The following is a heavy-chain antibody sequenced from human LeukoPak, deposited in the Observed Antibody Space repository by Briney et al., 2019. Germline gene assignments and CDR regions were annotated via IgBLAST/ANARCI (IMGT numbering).Heavy chain of an antibody. D-gene: IGHD3-3*01. CDR1: GGSISSGSYY. CDR3: ARGRYDFWSGYVLPRTGNWFDP. Sequence: SETLSLTCTVSGGSISSGSYYWSWIRQPAGKGLEWIGRIYTSGSTNYNPSLKSRVTISVDTSKNQFSLKLSSVTAADTAVYYCARGRYDFWSGYVLPRTGNWFDPWGQGTLVTVSS. CDR2: IYTSGST. V-gene: IGHV4-61*02. J-gene: IGHJ5*02.